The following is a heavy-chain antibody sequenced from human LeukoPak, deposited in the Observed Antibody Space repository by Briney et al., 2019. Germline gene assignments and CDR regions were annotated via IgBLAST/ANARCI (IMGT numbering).Heavy chain of an antibody. CDR2: INRDGSKN. CDR3: ARDSSPYCGDDCYFDAFDL. CDR1: EFTFGSYW. J-gene: IGHJ3*01. Sequence: GGSLRLSCAASEFTFGSYWMAWVRQAPGKGLEWVANINRDGSKNHFVDSVKGRFTISRDNAKNFLYLQMNSLRAEDTAVYFCARDSSPYCGDDCYFDAFDLWGQGTMVTVSS. V-gene: IGHV3-7*03. D-gene: IGHD2-21*02.